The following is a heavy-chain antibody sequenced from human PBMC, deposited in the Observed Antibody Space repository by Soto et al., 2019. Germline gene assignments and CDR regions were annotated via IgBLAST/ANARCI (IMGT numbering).Heavy chain of an antibody. CDR1: GGSISSGGYY. CDR2: IYYSGST. V-gene: IGHV4-31*03. CDR3: ARASHAAPDLGYNWFDP. D-gene: IGHD7-27*01. J-gene: IGHJ5*02. Sequence: PSETLSLTCTVSGGSISSGGYYWSWIRQHPGKGLEWIGYIYYSGSTYYNPSLKSRVTISVDTSKNQFSLKLSSVTAADTAVYYCARASHAAPDLGYNWFDPWGQGTLVTVSS.